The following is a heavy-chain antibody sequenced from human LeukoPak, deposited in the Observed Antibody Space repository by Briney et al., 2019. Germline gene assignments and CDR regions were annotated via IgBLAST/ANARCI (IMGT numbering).Heavy chain of an antibody. CDR1: GASISSGSYY. J-gene: IGHJ6*03. CDR3: ARYSSGSSTTSYYYYYYMDV. D-gene: IGHD2-2*01. CDR2: IYHSGST. V-gene: IGHV4-30-2*01. Sequence: SQTLSLTCTVSGASISSGSYYWSWIRQPPGKGLEWIGYIYHSGSTYYNPSLKSRVTISVDRSKNQFSLKLSSVTAADTAVYYCARYSSGSSTTSYYYYYYMDVWGKGTTVTVSS.